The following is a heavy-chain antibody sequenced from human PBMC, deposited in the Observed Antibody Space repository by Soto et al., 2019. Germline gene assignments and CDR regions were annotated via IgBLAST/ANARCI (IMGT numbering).Heavy chain of an antibody. J-gene: IGHJ6*02. D-gene: IGHD1-26*01. CDR2: MNPNSGNT. Sequence: ASVKVSRKASGYTFTSYDINWVRQATGQGLEWMGWMNPNSGNTGYVQKFQGRVTMTRDTSISTAYMELSSLRSDDTAVYYCARKAMVGAPGYYYYGIDVCAQRSTVTVSS. CDR3: ARKAMVGAPGYYYYGIDV. V-gene: IGHV1-8*01. CDR1: GYTFTSYD.